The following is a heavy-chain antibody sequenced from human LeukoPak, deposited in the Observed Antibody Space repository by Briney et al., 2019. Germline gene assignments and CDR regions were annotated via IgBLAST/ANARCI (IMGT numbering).Heavy chain of an antibody. V-gene: IGHV3-33*01. J-gene: IGHJ4*02. Sequence: PGRSLRLSCAASGFTFSNYGMHWVRQAPGKGLEWVALIWFDGRNKFHADSVKGRFTISRDNSKSTLFLQMNSLRAEDTAVYYCAREWGPITVSGGPGYWGQGALVTVSS. CDR1: GFTFSNYG. D-gene: IGHD6-19*01. CDR3: AREWGPITVSGGPGY. CDR2: IWFDGRNK.